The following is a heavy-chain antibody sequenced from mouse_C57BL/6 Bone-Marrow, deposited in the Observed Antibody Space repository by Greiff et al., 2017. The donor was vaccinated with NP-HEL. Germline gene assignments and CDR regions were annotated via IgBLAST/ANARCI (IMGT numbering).Heavy chain of an antibody. D-gene: IGHD1-1*01. CDR2: ISSGGSYT. CDR3: ARHWDYGSSYGY. CDR1: GFTFSSYG. J-gene: IGHJ2*01. Sequence: EVKLVESGGDLVKPGGSLKLSCAASGFTFSSYGMSWVRQTPDKRLEWVATISSGGSYTSYPDRVQGRFTISRDNAKNTLYLQMSSLESEDTAMYYSARHWDYGSSYGYWGQGTTLTVSS. V-gene: IGHV5-6*02.